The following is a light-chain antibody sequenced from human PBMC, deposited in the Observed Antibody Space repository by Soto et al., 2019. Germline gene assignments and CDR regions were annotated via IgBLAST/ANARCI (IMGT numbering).Light chain of an antibody. CDR2: GAS. CDR3: QQYGSSPPIT. Sequence: EIMLTQSPSTLSVSPGERAPLYCRASQSVISNLAWYQQRPGQAPRLLISGASSRATGIPDRFSGSGSGTDFTLTISRLEPEDFAVYYCQQYGSSPPITFGQGTRLEIK. V-gene: IGKV3-20*01. J-gene: IGKJ5*01. CDR1: QSVISN.